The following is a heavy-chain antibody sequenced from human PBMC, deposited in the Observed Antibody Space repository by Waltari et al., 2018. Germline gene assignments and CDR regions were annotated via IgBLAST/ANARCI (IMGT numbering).Heavy chain of an antibody. CDR1: GGSISSSSYY. CDR2: IYYRGST. CDR3: ARGVNFYSSSDY. V-gene: IGHV4-39*07. D-gene: IGHD6-6*01. J-gene: IGHJ4*02. Sequence: QLQLQESGPGLVKPSETLSLTCTVSGGSISSSSYYWGWIRQPPGKGLEWIGSIYYRGSTYYNPSLKSRVTISVDTSKNQFSLKLSSVTAADTAVYYCARGVNFYSSSDYWGQGTLVTVSS.